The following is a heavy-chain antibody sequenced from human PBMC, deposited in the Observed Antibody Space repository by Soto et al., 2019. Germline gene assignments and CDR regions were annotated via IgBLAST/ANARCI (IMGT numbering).Heavy chain of an antibody. V-gene: IGHV3-7*03. J-gene: IGHJ4*02. Sequence: EVQLVESGGGLVQPGGSLRLSCAASGFTFSSYWMSWVRQGPGKGLEWVANIKQSGSETYYVDSVKGRFTIPRDDAKNALYLQMNTLRAEDTAVYFCARGYNIDYWGQGTLVTVSS. CDR2: IKQSGSET. CDR3: ARGYNIDY. CDR1: GFTFSSYW. D-gene: IGHD5-18*01.